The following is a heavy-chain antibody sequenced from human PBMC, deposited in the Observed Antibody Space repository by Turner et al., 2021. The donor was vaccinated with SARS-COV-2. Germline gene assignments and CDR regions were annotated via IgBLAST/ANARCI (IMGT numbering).Heavy chain of an antibody. J-gene: IGHJ6*02. CDR1: GFTFSSYW. V-gene: IGHV3-7*03. Sequence: EVQLLESGGGLVQPGGSLRLSCAASGFTFSSYWMNWVRQARGKGLEWVANIKQDGSEKYYVDSVKGRFTISRDNAKNSLYLQMNSLRAEDTAVYYCAREESDSFGAYGMDVWGQGTTVTVSS. CDR3: AREESDSFGAYGMDV. D-gene: IGHD2-15*01. CDR2: IKQDGSEK.